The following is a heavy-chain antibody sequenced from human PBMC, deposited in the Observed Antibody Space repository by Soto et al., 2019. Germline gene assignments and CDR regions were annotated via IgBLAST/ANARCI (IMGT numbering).Heavy chain of an antibody. CDR1: GYTFTSYG. V-gene: IGHV1-18*01. D-gene: IGHD3-22*01. CDR2: ISAYNGNT. CDR3: ASDYYDSSGYYSSGYFDY. Sequence: GASVKVSCKASGYTFTSYGISWVRQAPGQGLEWMGWISAYNGNTNYAQKLQGRVTMTTDTSTSTAYMELRSLRSDDTAVYYCASDYYDSSGYYSSGYFDYWGQGTLVTVSS. J-gene: IGHJ4*02.